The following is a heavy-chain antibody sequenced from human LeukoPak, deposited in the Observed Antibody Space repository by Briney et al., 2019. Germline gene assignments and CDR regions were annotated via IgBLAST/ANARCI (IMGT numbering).Heavy chain of an antibody. D-gene: IGHD4-17*01. CDR3: ASRMTAATSWAFDI. J-gene: IGHJ3*02. V-gene: IGHV1-2*02. Sequence: ASVKVSCKASGYMFTGYYMHWVRQAPGQGLEWMGWINPNSGGTNYAQKFQGRVTMTRDTSISTAYMELNRLRSDDTAVYYCASRMTAATSWAFDIWGQGTMVTVSS. CDR1: GYMFTGYY. CDR2: INPNSGGT.